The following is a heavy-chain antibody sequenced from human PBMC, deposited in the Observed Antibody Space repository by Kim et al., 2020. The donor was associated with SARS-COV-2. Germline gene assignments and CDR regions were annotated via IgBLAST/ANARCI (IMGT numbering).Heavy chain of an antibody. J-gene: IGHJ4*02. D-gene: IGHD3-22*01. Sequence: SETLSLTCGVSGGSISRGSYSWAWIRQPPGKGLEWIGHITQSGRLVYNPSLKSRVTISEDTSKNQFSLKVTSMTAADTAVYFCARGVFHLVEYYEDQYAFDVWGQGALVTVSS. CDR1: GGSISRGSYS. CDR3: ARGVFHLVEYYEDQYAFDV. V-gene: IGHV4-30-2*01. CDR2: ITQSGRL.